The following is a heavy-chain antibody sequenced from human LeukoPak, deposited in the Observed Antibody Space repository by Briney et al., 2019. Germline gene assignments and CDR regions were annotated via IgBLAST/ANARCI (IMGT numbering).Heavy chain of an antibody. V-gene: IGHV1-69*04. J-gene: IGHJ3*02. Sequence: SVKGSCKASGGTFNSYAISWVRQAPGQGLEWMGRNIPIFGIANYAQKFQGRVTITADKSTSTAYMELSSLRSEDTAVYYCARALYYYDSSGYYYGAFDIWGQGTMVTVSS. D-gene: IGHD3-22*01. CDR1: GGTFNSYA. CDR3: ARALYYYDSSGYYYGAFDI. CDR2: NIPIFGIA.